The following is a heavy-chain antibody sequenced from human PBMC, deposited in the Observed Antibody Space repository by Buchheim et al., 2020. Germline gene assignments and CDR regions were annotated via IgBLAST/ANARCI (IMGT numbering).Heavy chain of an antibody. CDR1: RFTFSSYG. V-gene: IGHV4-34*01. Sequence: VQLVESGGGLVQPGRSLRLSCAASRFTFSSYGMHWIRQPPGKGLEWIGEINHSGSTNYNPSLKSRVTISVDPSKNPFSLKLSSVTAADTAVYYCASAYMTTVTTDNWFDPWGQGTL. D-gene: IGHD4-17*01. CDR2: INHSGST. CDR3: ASAYMTTVTTDNWFDP. J-gene: IGHJ5*02.